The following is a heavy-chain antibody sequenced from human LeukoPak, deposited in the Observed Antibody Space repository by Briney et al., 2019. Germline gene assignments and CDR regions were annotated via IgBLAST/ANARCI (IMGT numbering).Heavy chain of an antibody. Sequence: GGSLRLSCAVSGFTFSSYEMNWVRQAPGKGLEWVSYISSSGSTIYYADSVKGRFTIPRDNAKNSLYLQMNSLRAEDTAVYYCARSSVVVIDFDYWGQGTLVTVSS. CDR1: GFTFSSYE. CDR2: ISSSGSTI. CDR3: ARSSVVVIDFDY. D-gene: IGHD3-22*01. V-gene: IGHV3-48*03. J-gene: IGHJ4*02.